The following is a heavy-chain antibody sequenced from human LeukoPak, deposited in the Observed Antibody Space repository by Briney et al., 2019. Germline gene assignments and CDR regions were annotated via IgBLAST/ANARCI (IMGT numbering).Heavy chain of an antibody. V-gene: IGHV4-38-2*02. Sequence: SETLSLTCTVSGYSISSGYYWGWIRQPPGKGLEWIGSIYHTGSTYYNPSVKSRVTISVDTSKNQFSLKLSSVTAADTAVYYCARDRSVTVTTSGWFDPWGQGTLVTVSS. J-gene: IGHJ5*02. CDR1: GYSISSGYY. CDR2: IYHTGST. D-gene: IGHD4-17*01. CDR3: ARDRSVTVTTSGWFDP.